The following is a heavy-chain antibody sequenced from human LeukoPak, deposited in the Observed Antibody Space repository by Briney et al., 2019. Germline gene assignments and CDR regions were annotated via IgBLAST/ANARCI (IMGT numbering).Heavy chain of an antibody. D-gene: IGHD3-9*01. CDR1: GFTFSAYS. J-gene: IGHJ3*02. CDR2: ITSSSSST. V-gene: IGHV3-21*01. Sequence: GGSLRLSCAASGFTFSAYSMNWVRQAPGQGLEWVSSITSSSSSTYYADSVKGRFTISRDNAKNSLYLQMNFLRAEDTAVYFCARFETCQCDDVFDIWGQGTMVTVSS. CDR3: ARFETCQCDDVFDI.